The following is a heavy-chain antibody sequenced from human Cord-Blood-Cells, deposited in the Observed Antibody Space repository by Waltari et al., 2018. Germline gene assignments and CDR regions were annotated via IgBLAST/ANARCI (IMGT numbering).Heavy chain of an antibody. J-gene: IGHJ6*02. CDR2: INHSGST. D-gene: IGHD3-22*01. CDR3: ARGGGYYYDSSGYYYYYGMDV. CDR1: GGSFSGYY. V-gene: IGHV4-34*01. Sequence: VQLQQWGAGLLKPSETLSLTCAVYGGSFSGYYWSWLRQPPGKGLGWVGEINHSGSTNYNPSLKSRVTISVDTSKNQFSLKLSSVTAADTAVYYCARGGGYYYDSSGYYYYYGMDVWGQGTTVTVSS.